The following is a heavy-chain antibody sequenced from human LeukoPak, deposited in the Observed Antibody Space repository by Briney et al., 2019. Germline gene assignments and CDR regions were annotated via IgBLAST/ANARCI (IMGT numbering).Heavy chain of an antibody. D-gene: IGHD5-12*01. CDR3: AKDRSLLVATCQDY. CDR1: GFTCSSYS. CDR2: TKSTGEFA. V-gene: IGHV3-21*04. Sequence: GEYVSLYCAASGFTCSSYSMNWVRPAPGKGLEWVSSTKSTGEFAFYADSEKGRFIVSRDNAKNSLYLQMNILRAEDTAVYYCAKDRSLLVATCQDYWGHGTLVTVAS. J-gene: IGHJ4*01.